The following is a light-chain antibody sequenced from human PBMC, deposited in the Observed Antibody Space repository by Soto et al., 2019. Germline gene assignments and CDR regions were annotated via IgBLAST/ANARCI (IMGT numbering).Light chain of an antibody. CDR3: SSYTTKSTWV. Sequence: QSVLTQPASVSGSPGQSITISCAGTSNDVGGYNYVSWYQQLPGKAPKLMISEVNNRPSGISNRFSGSKSGNMASLTISGLQAEDEADYYCSSYTTKSTWVFGGGTKLTVL. CDR2: EVN. CDR1: SNDVGGYNY. J-gene: IGLJ2*01. V-gene: IGLV2-14*01.